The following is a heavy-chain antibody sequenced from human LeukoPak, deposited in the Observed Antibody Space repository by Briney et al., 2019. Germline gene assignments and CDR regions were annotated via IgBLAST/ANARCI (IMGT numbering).Heavy chain of an antibody. J-gene: IGHJ6*02. D-gene: IGHD2-15*01. Sequence: SETVSLTCAVSGGSISSSNWWSWVRQPPGKGLEWIGEIYHSGSTNYNPSLKSRVTISVDKSKNQFSLKLSSVTAADTAVYYCAREGCSGGSCYYYYGMDVWGQGTTVTVSS. CDR3: AREGCSGGSCYYYYGMDV. V-gene: IGHV4-4*02. CDR2: IYHSGST. CDR1: GGSISSSNW.